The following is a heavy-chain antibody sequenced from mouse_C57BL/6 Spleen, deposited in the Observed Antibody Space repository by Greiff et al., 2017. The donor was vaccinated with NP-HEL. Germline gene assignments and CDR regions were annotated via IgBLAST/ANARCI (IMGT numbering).Heavy chain of an antibody. CDR3: AREHDAAYYFDY. Sequence: DVKLVESGGGLVKPGGSLKLSCAASGFTFSSYAMSWVRQTPEKRLEWVATISDGGSYTYYPDNVKGRFTISRDNAKNNLYLQMSHLKSEDTAMYYCAREHDAAYYFDYWGQGTTLTVSS. CDR2: ISDGGSYT. V-gene: IGHV5-4*01. CDR1: GFTFSSYA. J-gene: IGHJ2*01. D-gene: IGHD2-3*01.